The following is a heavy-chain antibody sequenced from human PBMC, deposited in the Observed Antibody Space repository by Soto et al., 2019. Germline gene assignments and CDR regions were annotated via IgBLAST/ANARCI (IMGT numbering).Heavy chain of an antibody. J-gene: IGHJ6*02. CDR3: ARDLAVPYYYDSSQRGGMDV. CDR2: INHSGST. CDR1: GGSFSGYY. Sequence: SETLSLTCAVYGGSFSGYYWSWIRQPPGKGLEWIGEINHSGSTNYNPSLKSRVTISVDTSKNQFSLKLSSVTAADTAVYYCARDLAVPYYYDSSQRGGMDVWGQGTTVTVSS. D-gene: IGHD3-22*01. V-gene: IGHV4-34*01.